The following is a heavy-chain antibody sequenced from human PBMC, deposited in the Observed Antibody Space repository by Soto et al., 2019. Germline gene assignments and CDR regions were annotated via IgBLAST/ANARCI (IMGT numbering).Heavy chain of an antibody. J-gene: IGHJ4*02. CDR1: GFTFSSYA. V-gene: IGHV3-30*14. Sequence: VGSLRLSCAASGFTFSSYAMHWVRQAPGKGLEWVAVISYDGTNKYYPGSVQGRFTISRENAKNSLYLQMNSLRAGDTAVYYCARVLRGYSGFEDYFDYWGQGALVTVSS. D-gene: IGHD5-12*01. CDR3: ARVLRGYSGFEDYFDY. CDR2: ISYDGTNK.